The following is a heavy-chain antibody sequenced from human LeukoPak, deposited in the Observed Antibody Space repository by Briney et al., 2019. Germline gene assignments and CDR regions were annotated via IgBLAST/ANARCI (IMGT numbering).Heavy chain of an antibody. V-gene: IGHV4-59*01. CDR2: IYYSGST. Sequence: PSETLSLTCTVSGGSISSYYWSWIRQPPGKGLEWIGYIYYSGSTNYNPSLKSRATISVDTSKNQFSLKLSSVTAADTAVYYCARGRYSYGLRATFDYWGQGTLVTVSS. J-gene: IGHJ4*02. CDR3: ARGRYSYGLRATFDY. CDR1: GGSISSYY. D-gene: IGHD5-18*01.